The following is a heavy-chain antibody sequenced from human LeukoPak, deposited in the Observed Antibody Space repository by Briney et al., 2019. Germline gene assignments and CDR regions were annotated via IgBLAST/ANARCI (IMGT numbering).Heavy chain of an antibody. CDR3: ARVYKYYDILTGYPTFYFDY. V-gene: IGHV1-18*01. Sequence: ASVKVSCKASGYTFTSYVIRWVQQAPGQGVEWMGWISAYNGNTNYAQKLQGRVTMTTATSTSTAYMELRSLRSDDTAVYYCARVYKYYDILTGYPTFYFDYWGQGTMVTVSS. CDR1: GYTFTSYV. J-gene: IGHJ4*02. D-gene: IGHD3-9*01. CDR2: ISAYNGNT.